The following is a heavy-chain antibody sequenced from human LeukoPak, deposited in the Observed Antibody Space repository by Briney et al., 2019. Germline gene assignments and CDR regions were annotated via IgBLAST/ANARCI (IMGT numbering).Heavy chain of an antibody. CDR3: ARIGGYCYGPGY. CDR2: IKQDGGEK. D-gene: IGHD5-18*01. J-gene: IGHJ4*02. V-gene: IGHV3-7*05. Sequence: GGSLRLSCAASGFTFTSYWMSWVRQAPGKGLEGVADIKQDGGEKYYVDSVKGRLTISRDNAKNSVYLQMDSLRAEDTALYYCARIGGYCYGPGYWGQGTLVTVSS. CDR1: GFTFTSYW.